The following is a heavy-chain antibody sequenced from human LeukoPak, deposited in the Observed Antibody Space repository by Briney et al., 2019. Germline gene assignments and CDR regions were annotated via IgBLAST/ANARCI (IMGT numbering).Heavy chain of an antibody. CDR3: AREGSLRYFDWLLYPYYFDY. V-gene: IGHV5-51*01. Sequence: GGSLKISCKGSGYSFTSYWIGWVRQMPGKGLEWMGIIYPGDSDTRYSPSFQGQVTISADKSISTAYLQWSSLKASDTAMYYCAREGSLRYFDWLLYPYYFDYWGQGTLVTVSS. D-gene: IGHD3-9*01. CDR1: GYSFTSYW. J-gene: IGHJ4*02. CDR2: IYPGDSDT.